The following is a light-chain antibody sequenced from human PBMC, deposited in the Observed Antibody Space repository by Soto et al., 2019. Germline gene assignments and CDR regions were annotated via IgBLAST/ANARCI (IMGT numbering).Light chain of an antibody. CDR1: SSDVGGYNH. V-gene: IGLV2-11*01. J-gene: IGLJ1*01. Sequence: QSALTQPRSVSGSPGQSVTVSCTGTSSDVGGYNHVSWYQHHPGKAPKFMIYDVNQRPSGVPDRFSGSKSGNTASLTISGLQAEDEADYYCCSYAGSYTYVFGTGTKLTFL. CDR2: DVN. CDR3: CSYAGSYTYV.